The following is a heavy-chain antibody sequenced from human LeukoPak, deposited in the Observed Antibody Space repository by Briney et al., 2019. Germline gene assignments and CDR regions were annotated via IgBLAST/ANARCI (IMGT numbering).Heavy chain of an antibody. CDR2: MNPNSGNT. D-gene: IGHD3-9*01. Sequence: ASVKVSCKASGYTFTSYGISWVRQAPGQGLEWMGWMNPNSGNTGYAQKFQGRVTMTRNTSISTAYMELSSLRSEDTAVYYCARRDGGLTGYPIDYWGQGTLVTVSS. V-gene: IGHV1-8*02. CDR1: GYTFTSYG. J-gene: IGHJ4*02. CDR3: ARRDGGLTGYPIDY.